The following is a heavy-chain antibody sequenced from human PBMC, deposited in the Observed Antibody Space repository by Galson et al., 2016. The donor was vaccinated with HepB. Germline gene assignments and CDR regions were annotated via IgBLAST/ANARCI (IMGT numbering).Heavy chain of an antibody. CDR3: AGPRITPDY. V-gene: IGHV4-31*03. Sequence: LSLTCTVSGGSISSGGYYWSWIRQHPGKGLEWIGYIYYPWSTNYNPSLKSRASISVDTSKSQFSLKLSSVTAADTAVYYCAGPRITPDYWGRGTLVTVSS. D-gene: IGHD3-10*01. CDR2: IYYPWST. CDR1: GGSISSGGYY. J-gene: IGHJ4*02.